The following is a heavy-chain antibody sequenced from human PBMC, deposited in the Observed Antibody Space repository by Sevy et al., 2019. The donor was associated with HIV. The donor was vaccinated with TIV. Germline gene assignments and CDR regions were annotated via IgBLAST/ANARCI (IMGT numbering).Heavy chain of an antibody. CDR1: GFTFSSYD. CDR3: TRNGGAFDNGFDP. CDR2: ISSSGSSI. Sequence: GWSLRLSCTASGFTFSSYDMNWVRQAPGKGLEWVSKISSSGSSIYYADSVKGRFTISRDNAKNSLNLQMNSLRAEDTAFYYCTRNGGAFDNGFDPWGQGTMVTVSS. V-gene: IGHV3-48*03. D-gene: IGHD2-8*01. J-gene: IGHJ5*02.